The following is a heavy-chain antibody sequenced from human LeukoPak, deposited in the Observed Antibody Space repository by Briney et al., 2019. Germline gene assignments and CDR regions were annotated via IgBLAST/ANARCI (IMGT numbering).Heavy chain of an antibody. CDR3: ARAAQTMVRVEGY. Sequence: ASVKVSCKASGYTFTGYYMHWVRQAPGQGLEWMGWINPNSGGTNYAQKFQGRVTMTRDSSISTAYMELSRLRSDDTAVYYCARAAQTMVRVEGYWGQGTLVTVSS. V-gene: IGHV1-2*02. CDR2: INPNSGGT. D-gene: IGHD3-10*01. CDR1: GYTFTGYY. J-gene: IGHJ4*02.